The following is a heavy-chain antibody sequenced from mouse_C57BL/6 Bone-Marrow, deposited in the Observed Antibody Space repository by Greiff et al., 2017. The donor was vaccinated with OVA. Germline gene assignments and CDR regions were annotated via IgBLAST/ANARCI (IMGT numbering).Heavy chain of an antibody. Sequence: EVKVVESEGGLVQPGSSMKLSCTASGFTFSDYYMAWVRQVPEKGLEWVANINYDGSSTYYLDSLKSRFIISRDNAKNILYLQMSSLKSEDTATYYWARDLRGGSSLYYAMDYWGQGTSVTVSS. CDR2: INYDGSST. CDR1: GFTFSDYY. CDR3: ARDLRGGSSLYYAMDY. J-gene: IGHJ4*01. D-gene: IGHD1-1*01. V-gene: IGHV5-16*01.